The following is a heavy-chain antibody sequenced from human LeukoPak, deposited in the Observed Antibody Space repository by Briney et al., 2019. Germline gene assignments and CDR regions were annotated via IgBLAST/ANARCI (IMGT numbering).Heavy chain of an antibody. CDR2: IYYSGST. CDR1: GGSISSYY. V-gene: IGHV4-59*01. J-gene: IGHJ3*02. D-gene: IGHD4-17*01. CDR3: GREDDYGDYSAFDI. Sequence: SETLSLTCTVSGGSISSYYWSWIRQPPGKGLEWIGYIYYSGSTNYNPSLKSRVTISVDTSKNQFSLKLSSVTAADTAVYYCGREDDYGDYSAFDIWGQGTMVTVSS.